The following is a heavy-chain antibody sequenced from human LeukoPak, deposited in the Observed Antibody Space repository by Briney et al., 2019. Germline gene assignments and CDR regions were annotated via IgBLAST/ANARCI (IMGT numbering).Heavy chain of an antibody. Sequence: GGSLRLSCGASGFTFSSAAMRWVRQAPGKGLEWVSDISGSGGSTYYADSVKGRFTISRDNSKNTLYLQMNSLRAEDTALYYCVKSSRVVVIANHYYYYGMDVWGQETTVTVSS. CDR2: ISGSGGST. J-gene: IGHJ6*02. CDR1: GFTFSSAA. D-gene: IGHD3-22*01. CDR3: VKSSRVVVIANHYYYYGMDV. V-gene: IGHV3-23*01.